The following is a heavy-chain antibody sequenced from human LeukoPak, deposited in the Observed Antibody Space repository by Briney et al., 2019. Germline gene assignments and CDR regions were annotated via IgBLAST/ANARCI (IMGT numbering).Heavy chain of an antibody. J-gene: IGHJ4*02. CDR1: GGTFSSYA. V-gene: IGHV1-69*13. CDR2: IIPIFGTA. CDR3: AGDILTGYRDY. D-gene: IGHD3-9*01. Sequence: ASVTVSCKASGGTFSSYAISWVRQAPGQGLEWMRGIIPIFGTANYAQKFQGRVTITADESTSTAYMELSSLRSEDTAVYYCAGDILTGYRDYWGQGTLVTVSS.